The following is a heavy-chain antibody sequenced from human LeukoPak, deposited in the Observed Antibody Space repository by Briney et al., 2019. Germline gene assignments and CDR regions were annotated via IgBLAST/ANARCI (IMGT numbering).Heavy chain of an antibody. CDR2: IYPGDSDT. J-gene: IGHJ3*02. V-gene: IGHV5-51*01. CDR3: ARRPLIVLLPTAPRGAFDI. Sequence: GESLKISCKGSGYSFTSYWIGWVRQMPGKGLEWMGTIYPGDSDTRYSPSFQGQVTISADKSTSTAYLQWSSLKASDTAMYYCARRPLIVLLPTAPRGAFDIWGHGTMVTVSS. CDR1: GYSFTSYW. D-gene: IGHD2-2*01.